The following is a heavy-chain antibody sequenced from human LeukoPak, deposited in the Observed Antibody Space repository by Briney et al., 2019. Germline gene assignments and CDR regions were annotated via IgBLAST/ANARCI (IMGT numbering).Heavy chain of an antibody. CDR1: GGSFSGYY. V-gene: IGHV4-34*01. Sequence: PSETLSLTCAVYGGSFSGYYWSWIRQPPGKGLEWIGEINHSGSTNYNPSLKSRVTISVDTSKNQFSLKLSSVTAADTAVYYCARNRITMVRGVHTPLASRHLYGMDVWGQGTTVTVSS. CDR2: INHSGST. D-gene: IGHD3-10*01. J-gene: IGHJ6*02. CDR3: ARNRITMVRGVHTPLASRHLYGMDV.